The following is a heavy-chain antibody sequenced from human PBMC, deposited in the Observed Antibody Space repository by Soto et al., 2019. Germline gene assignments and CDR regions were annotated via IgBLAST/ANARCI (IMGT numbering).Heavy chain of an antibody. D-gene: IGHD2-15*01. Sequence: EVRLVETGGGLIQPGGSLRLSCAVSGFTVGYNYMYWVRQPPGKGLEWVSLIYSNGDTRYADSVAGRFTVSRDSSKNTLYRQMNNLRDEDTAVYYCARKTDSGGNGGFWGQGTLVTVSS. V-gene: IGHV3-53*02. CDR3: ARKTDSGGNGGF. CDR2: IYSNGDT. CDR1: GFTVGYNY. J-gene: IGHJ4*02.